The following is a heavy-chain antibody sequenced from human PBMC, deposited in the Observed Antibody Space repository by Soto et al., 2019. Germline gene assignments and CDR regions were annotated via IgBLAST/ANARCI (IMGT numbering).Heavy chain of an antibody. J-gene: IGHJ5*02. D-gene: IGHD4-17*01. V-gene: IGHV4-30-4*01. CDR2: IYYSGST. Sequence: SETLSLTCTVSGGSISSGDYYWSWIRQPPGKGLEWIGYIYYSGSTYYNPSLKSRVTISVDTSKNQFSLKLSSVTAADTAVYYCARVAALDDGGKGWFDPWGQGTMVTVSS. CDR1: GGSISSGDYY. CDR3: ARVAALDDGGKGWFDP.